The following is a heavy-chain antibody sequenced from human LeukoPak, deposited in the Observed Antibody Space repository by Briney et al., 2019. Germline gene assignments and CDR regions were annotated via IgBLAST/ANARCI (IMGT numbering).Heavy chain of an antibody. V-gene: IGHV4-30-2*01. CDR1: GGSISSGGYS. Sequence: PSETLSLTCAVSGGSISSGGYSWSWIRQPPGKGLEWIGYIYHSGSTYYNPSLKSRVTISVDRSKNQFSLKLSSVTAADTAVYYCARGEYDFWSGNAFDIWGQGTMVTVSS. CDR2: IYHSGST. J-gene: IGHJ3*02. D-gene: IGHD3-3*01. CDR3: ARGEYDFWSGNAFDI.